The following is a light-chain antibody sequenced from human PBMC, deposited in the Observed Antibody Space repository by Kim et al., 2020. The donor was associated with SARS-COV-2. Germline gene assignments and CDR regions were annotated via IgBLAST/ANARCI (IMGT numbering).Light chain of an antibody. CDR1: QLECKY. J-gene: IGLJ2*01. V-gene: IGLV3-1*01. Sequence: VSHRQTANLTCSGSQLECKYVSWYQLTPGQAPILVIYEDSSRPSGIPERFSGSNTLDTATLTISGTQTVDEGDFYCLTWDSDTVVFGGGTQLTVL. CDR3: LTWDSDTVV. CDR2: EDS.